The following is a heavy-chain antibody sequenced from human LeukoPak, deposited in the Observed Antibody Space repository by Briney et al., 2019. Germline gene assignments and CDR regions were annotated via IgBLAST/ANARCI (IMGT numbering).Heavy chain of an antibody. CDR3: ARHSMVRGVITNNYYGMDV. CDR1: GGSISSYY. CDR2: IYYSGST. D-gene: IGHD3-10*01. V-gene: IGHV4-59*08. Sequence: SETLSLTCTVSGGSISSYYWSWIRQPPGKGLEWIGYIYYSGSTNYNPSLKSRVTISVDTSKNQFSLKLSSVTAADTAVYYCARHSMVRGVITNNYYGMDVWGQGTTVTVSS. J-gene: IGHJ6*02.